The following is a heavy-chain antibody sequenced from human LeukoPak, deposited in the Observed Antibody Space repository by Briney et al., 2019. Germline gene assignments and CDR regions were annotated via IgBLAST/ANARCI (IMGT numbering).Heavy chain of an antibody. J-gene: IGHJ4*02. CDR2: INPNHGDT. Sequence: ASVKVSCKTSGYSFIDYYIHWVRQAPGQGLEWMGWINPNHGDTNYAQKFQDRVSMTRDTSISTAYMHLSRLRSADTAVYYCARSPHILTGENFDYWGQGTLLTVSS. D-gene: IGHD3-9*01. V-gene: IGHV1-2*02. CDR1: GYSFIDYY. CDR3: ARSPHILTGENFDY.